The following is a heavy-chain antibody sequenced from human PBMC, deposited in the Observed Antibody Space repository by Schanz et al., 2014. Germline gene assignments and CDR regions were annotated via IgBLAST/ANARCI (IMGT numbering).Heavy chain of an antibody. CDR1: GFTLTSHF. D-gene: IGHD2-2*01. CDR2: INPIDGST. J-gene: IGHJ3*01. CDR3: ARGSCTASGCYDAFDL. V-gene: IGHV1-46*01. Sequence: QLVQSGAEAKKPGASVKVSCKASGFTLTSHFMHWLRQAPGQGLECMGLINPIDGSTTYVWGFHGRLTMAREASTTTVYMDLSTLRSEDTAVYYCARGSCTASGCYDAFDLWGQGTLVTVSS.